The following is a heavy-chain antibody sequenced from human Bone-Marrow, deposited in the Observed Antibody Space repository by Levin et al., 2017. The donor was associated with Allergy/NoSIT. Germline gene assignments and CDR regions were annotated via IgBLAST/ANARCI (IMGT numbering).Heavy chain of an antibody. CDR3: ASAPCGNDCGTIYYYYYGIDV. CDR1: GGSINSGDYH. J-gene: IGHJ6*02. CDR2: IYYSGST. D-gene: IGHD1/OR15-1a*01. Sequence: SETLSLTCNVSGGSINSGDYHWSWIRQPPGKGLEWIGYIYYSGSTYYNPSLQSRLTMSIDKSKNQFSLKLTSLTAAATAVSYCASAPCGNDCGTIYYYYYGIDVWGQGTTVTVSS. V-gene: IGHV4-30-4*01.